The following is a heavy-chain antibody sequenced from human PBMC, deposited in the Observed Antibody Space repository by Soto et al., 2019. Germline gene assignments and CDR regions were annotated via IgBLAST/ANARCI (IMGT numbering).Heavy chain of an antibody. CDR3: ARLAIRYYFDY. J-gene: IGHJ4*02. CDR2: IYYSGST. V-gene: IGHV4-59*08. D-gene: IGHD3-10*01. CDR1: GGSISSYY. Sequence: SETLSLTCTVSGGSISSYYWSWIRQPPGKGLEWIGYIYYSGSTNYNPSLKSRVTISVDTSKNQFSLKLSSATAADTAVYYCARLAIRYYFDYWGQGTLVTVSS.